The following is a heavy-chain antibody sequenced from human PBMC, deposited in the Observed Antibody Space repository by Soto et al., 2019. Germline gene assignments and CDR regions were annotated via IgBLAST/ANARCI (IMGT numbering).Heavy chain of an antibody. J-gene: IGHJ5*02. V-gene: IGHV1-69*13. CDR1: GGTFSSYA. D-gene: IGHD2-8*02. CDR2: IIPIFGTA. CDR3: ARDQRRGSWYWFDP. Sequence: SVKVSCKASGGTFSSYAISWVRQAPGQGLEWMGGIIPIFGTANYAQKFQGRVTITADESTSTAYMELSSLRSEDTAVYYGARDQRRGSWYWFDPWGQGTLVTVSS.